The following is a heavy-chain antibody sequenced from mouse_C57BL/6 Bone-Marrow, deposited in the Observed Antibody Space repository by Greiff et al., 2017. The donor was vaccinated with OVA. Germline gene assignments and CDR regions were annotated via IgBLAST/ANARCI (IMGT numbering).Heavy chain of an antibody. CDR3: ASYYYGSSNPFDY. J-gene: IGHJ2*01. CDR2: IYPGDGDT. CDR1: GYAFSSSW. D-gene: IGHD1-1*01. V-gene: IGHV1-82*01. Sequence: VQRVESGPELVKPGASVKISCKASGYAFSSSWMNWVKQRPGTGLEWIGRIYPGDGDTNYNGKFKGKATLTADKSSSTAYMQLSSLTSEDSAVYFCASYYYGSSNPFDYWGQGTTLTVSS.